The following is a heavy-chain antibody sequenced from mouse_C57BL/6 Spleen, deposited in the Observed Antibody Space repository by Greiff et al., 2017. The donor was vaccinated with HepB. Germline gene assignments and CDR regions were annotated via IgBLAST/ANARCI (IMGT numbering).Heavy chain of an antibody. V-gene: IGHV1-82*01. CDR2: IYPGDGDT. CDR3: ARSTMVTTRAMDY. CDR1: GYAFSSSW. J-gene: IGHJ4*01. D-gene: IGHD2-2*01. Sequence: VQLQQSGPELVKPGASVKISCKASGYAFSSSWMNWVKQRPGKGLEWIGRIYPGDGDTNYNGKFKGKATLTADKSSSTAYMQLSSLTSEDSAVYFCARSTMVTTRAMDYWGQGTSVTVSS.